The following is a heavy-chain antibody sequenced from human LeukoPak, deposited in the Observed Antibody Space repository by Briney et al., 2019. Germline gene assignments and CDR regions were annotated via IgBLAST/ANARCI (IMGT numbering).Heavy chain of an antibody. CDR1: GDSVSSNSGA. Sequence: SQTLSLTCAISGDSVSSNSGAWNWIRQSPSRGLEWLRRTYYRSKWYNDYAESVKSRINIKPDTSRNQFSLQLNSVTPEDTAVYYCVRDQAGLDYWGQGTLVTVSS. J-gene: IGHJ4*02. CDR2: TYYRSKWYN. V-gene: IGHV6-1*01. CDR3: VRDQAGLDY. D-gene: IGHD6-13*01.